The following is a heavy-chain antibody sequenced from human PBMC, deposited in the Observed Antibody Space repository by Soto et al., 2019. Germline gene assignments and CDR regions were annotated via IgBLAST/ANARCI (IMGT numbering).Heavy chain of an antibody. V-gene: IGHV1-69*01. CDR2: IIPIFGTA. Sequence: QVQLVQSGAEVKKPGSSVKVSCKASGGTFSSYSINWVRQAPGQGLEWMGEIIPIFGTANYAQKFQGRVTITADESTSAAFMELSSLRSEDTAVYYCARDGGRHSGGIDYWGQGTLVTVSS. D-gene: IGHD1-26*01. CDR3: ARDGGRHSGGIDY. J-gene: IGHJ4*02. CDR1: GGTFSSYS.